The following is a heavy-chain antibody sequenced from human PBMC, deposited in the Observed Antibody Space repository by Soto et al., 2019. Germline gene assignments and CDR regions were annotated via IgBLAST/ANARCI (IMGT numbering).Heavy chain of an antibody. CDR2: ITDSGTGT. J-gene: IGHJ4*02. CDR3: AKGLINGRWYAAD. V-gene: IGHV3-23*01. Sequence: GGSLRLSCGASGFTFSSCVMSWVRQAPGKELEWVSCITDSGTGTYYADSVKGRFTISRDNSKNTMYLQMNNLRAEDTGVYYCAKGLINGRWYAADWGQGTLVTVSS. D-gene: IGHD6-13*01. CDR1: GFTFSSCV.